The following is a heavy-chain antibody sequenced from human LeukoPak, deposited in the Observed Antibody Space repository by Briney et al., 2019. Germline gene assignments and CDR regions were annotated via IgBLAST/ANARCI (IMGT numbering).Heavy chain of an antibody. CDR2: TNPRGGST. V-gene: IGHV1-46*01. D-gene: IGHD1-1*01. J-gene: IGHJ6*02. Sequence: ASVKVSCKASGYTFSNYYMHWVRQAPGQGLEWMGVTNPRGGSTTYAQKFQGRVTMSRDTSTSTVHMELSSPRSEDTAVYYCARETYNNYSGMDVWGQGTTVTVSS. CDR1: GYTFSNYY. CDR3: ARETYNNYSGMDV.